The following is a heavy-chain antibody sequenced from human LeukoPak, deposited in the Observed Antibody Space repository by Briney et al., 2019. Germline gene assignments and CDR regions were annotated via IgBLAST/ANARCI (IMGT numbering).Heavy chain of an antibody. CDR3: AREAAGTCNY. J-gene: IGHJ4*02. D-gene: IGHD6-13*01. CDR2: INPNSGVT. Sequence: ASVKVSCKASGYIFTGYYMHWVRQAPGQGLEWMGWINPNSGVTNYAQRFQGRVTMTRDTSISTAYMELRSLRSDDTAVYYCAREAAGTCNYWGQGTLVTVSS. V-gene: IGHV1-2*02. CDR1: GYIFTGYY.